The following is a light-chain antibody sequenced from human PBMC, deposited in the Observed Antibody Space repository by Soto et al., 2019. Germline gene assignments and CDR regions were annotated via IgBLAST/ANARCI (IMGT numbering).Light chain of an antibody. CDR3: QQYGSSPFT. CDR1: QSVSSSY. CDR2: GAS. J-gene: IGKJ3*01. Sequence: ESVLTQSPGTLSKSPGERATLSCRASQSVSSSYSAWYQQKPGQAPRLLIYGASRRATGIPDSFSGSGSGTDFTLTISRLEPEDFAVYYCQQYGSSPFTFGPGTKVDIK. V-gene: IGKV3-20*01.